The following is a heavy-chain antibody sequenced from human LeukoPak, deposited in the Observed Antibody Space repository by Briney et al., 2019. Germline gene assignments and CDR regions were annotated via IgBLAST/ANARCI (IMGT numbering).Heavy chain of an antibody. CDR2: ISHSGST. CDR3: ARDSWLLHTDF. D-gene: IGHD5-12*01. Sequence: PSETLSLTCNVSGDSISSSTYYWGWLRQPPWKGLEWIGSISHSGSTYYNSSLKSRVTISLDTSKNQFSLKLNSVTAADTAVYYCARDSWLLHTDFWGQGILVTVSS. CDR1: GDSISSSTYY. J-gene: IGHJ4*02. V-gene: IGHV4-39*07.